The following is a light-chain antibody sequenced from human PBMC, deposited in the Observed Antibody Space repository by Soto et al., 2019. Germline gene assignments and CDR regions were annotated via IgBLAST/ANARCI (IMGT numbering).Light chain of an antibody. CDR3: SSYTRGRVV. CDR2: NAF. CDR1: TSDVGGYNF. Sequence: QSALTQPASVSGSAGQSITISCTGTTSDVGGYNFVSWYQHHPGKAPKLMIYNAFDRPSGVSNRFSGSKSGNTASLTISGLQAEDEAHYYCSSYTRGRVVFGGGTKPPS. J-gene: IGLJ2*01. V-gene: IGLV2-14*03.